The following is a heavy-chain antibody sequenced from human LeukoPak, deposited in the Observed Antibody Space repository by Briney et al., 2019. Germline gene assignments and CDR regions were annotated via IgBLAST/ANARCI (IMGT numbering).Heavy chain of an antibody. Sequence: PSETLSLTCTVSGGSISSSSYYWGWIRQPPGKGLEWVSTISGGGGSTYYVDSVKGRFTISRDNSKNTLYLQMNSLRAEDTAVYYCAKDLGYCSSTSCYSWFDPWGQGTLVTVSS. V-gene: IGHV3-23*01. J-gene: IGHJ5*02. CDR1: GGSISSSSYY. CDR2: ISGGGGST. D-gene: IGHD2-2*01. CDR3: AKDLGYCSSTSCYSWFDP.